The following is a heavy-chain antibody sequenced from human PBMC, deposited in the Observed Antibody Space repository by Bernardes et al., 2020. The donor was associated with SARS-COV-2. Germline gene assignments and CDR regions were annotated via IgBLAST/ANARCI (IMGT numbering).Heavy chain of an antibody. CDR2: IRYDGSNK. D-gene: IGHD3-10*01. CDR3: AKDQGYYGSGTKNEKYYYYYYGMDV. V-gene: IGHV3-30*02. J-gene: IGHJ6*02. Sequence: GGSLRLSCAASGFTFSSYGMHWVRQAPGKGLEWVAFIRYDGSNKYYADSVKGRFTISRDNSKNTLYLQMNSLRAEDTAVYYCAKDQGYYGSGTKNEKYYYYYYGMDVWGQGTTVTVSS. CDR1: GFTFSSYG.